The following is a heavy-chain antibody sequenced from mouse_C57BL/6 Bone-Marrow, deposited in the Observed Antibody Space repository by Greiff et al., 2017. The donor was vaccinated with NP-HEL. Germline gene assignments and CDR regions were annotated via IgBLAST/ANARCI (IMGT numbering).Heavy chain of an antibody. CDR1: GFTFSSYA. D-gene: IGHD2-2*01. Sequence: EVKLMESGGGLVKPGGSLKLSCAASGFTFSSYAMSWVRQTPEKRLEWVATISDGGSYTYYPDNVKGRFTISRDNAKNNLYLQMSHLKSEDTAMYYCARDRDGYDGYYFDYWGQGTTLTVSS. J-gene: IGHJ2*01. V-gene: IGHV5-4*01. CDR2: ISDGGSYT. CDR3: ARDRDGYDGYYFDY.